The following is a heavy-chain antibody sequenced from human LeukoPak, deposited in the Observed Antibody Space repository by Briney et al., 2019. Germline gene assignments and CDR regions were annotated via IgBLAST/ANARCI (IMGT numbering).Heavy chain of an antibody. V-gene: IGHV4-4*02. CDR2: IYHSGST. CDR3: ARKAGRYYYDSSGKRRPNWFDP. CDR1: GGSISSSNW. J-gene: IGHJ5*02. D-gene: IGHD3-22*01. Sequence: SGTLSLTCAVSGGSISSSNWWSWVRQPPGKGLEWIGEIYHSGSTNYNPSLKSRVTISVDKSKNQFSLKLSSVTAADTAVYYCARKAGRYYYDSSGKRRPNWFDPWGQGTLVTVSS.